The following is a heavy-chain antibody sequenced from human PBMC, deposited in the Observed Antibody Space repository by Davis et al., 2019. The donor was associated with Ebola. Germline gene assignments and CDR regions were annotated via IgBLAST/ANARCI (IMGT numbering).Heavy chain of an antibody. Sequence: SETLSLTCAVYGGSFSGYYWSWIRQPPGKGLEWIGEINHSGSTNYNPSLESRVTISIDSSKNQFFLWLASVTAADTAVYYCVRHAMRMTNSDGWRIQNWGQGTLVTVAA. CDR1: GGSFSGYY. D-gene: IGHD5-24*01. J-gene: IGHJ1*01. CDR3: VRHAMRMTNSDGWRIQN. V-gene: IGHV4-34*06. CDR2: INHSGST.